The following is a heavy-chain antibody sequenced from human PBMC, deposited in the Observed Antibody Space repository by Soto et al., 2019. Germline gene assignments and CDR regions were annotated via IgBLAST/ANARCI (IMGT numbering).Heavy chain of an antibody. CDR3: ASARGYTYGPPTY. D-gene: IGHD5-18*01. CDR1: GFTFNTYG. V-gene: IGHV3-33*01. J-gene: IGHJ4*02. Sequence: GGCLRLSCAASGFTFNTYGMHWVRQDPGKGLEWVAVIWYDGSLKYYADSVKGRFTISRDNSKNTLYLQINSLRAEDTAVSYCASARGYTYGPPTYWGPGTLVAVSS. CDR2: IWYDGSLK.